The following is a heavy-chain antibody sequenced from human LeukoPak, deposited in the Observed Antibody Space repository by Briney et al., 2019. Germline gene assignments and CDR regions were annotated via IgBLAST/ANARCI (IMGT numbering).Heavy chain of an antibody. V-gene: IGHV3-33*01. CDR3: ARAFRQGGEVFDY. Sequence: GRSLRLSCAASGFTLSSYGMHWVRQAPGKGLEWVAVIWYDGSNEYYADSVKGRFTISRDNSKNTLYLQMNSLRSEDTAVYYCARAFRQGGEVFDYWGQGTLVTVSS. CDR1: GFTLSSYG. D-gene: IGHD3-16*01. J-gene: IGHJ4*02. CDR2: IWYDGSNE.